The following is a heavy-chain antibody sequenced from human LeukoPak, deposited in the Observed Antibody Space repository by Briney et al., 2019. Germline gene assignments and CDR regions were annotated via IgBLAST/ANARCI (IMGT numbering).Heavy chain of an antibody. CDR1: GYTFTSYG. J-gene: IGHJ4*02. D-gene: IGHD1-1*01. CDR2: INPNNGNT. Sequence: ASVKVSCKASGYTFTSYGISWVRQAPGQGLEWVGIINPNNGNTNYAQRFQGRVTMTRDTSTSTVYMELSGLGSEDTAVYYCARESDVGKDFDCWGQGTLVTVSS. CDR3: ARESDVGKDFDC. V-gene: IGHV1-18*01.